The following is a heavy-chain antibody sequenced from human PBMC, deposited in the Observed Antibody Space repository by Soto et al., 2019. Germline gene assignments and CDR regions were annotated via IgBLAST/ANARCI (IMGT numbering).Heavy chain of an antibody. CDR2: INPNSGGT. J-gene: IGHJ6*02. V-gene: IGHV1-2*02. D-gene: IGHD3-3*01. CDR1: GYTFTGYY. CDR3: ARDLARFLEWLSPYYYGMDV. Sequence: GASVKVSCKASGYTFTGYYMHWVRQAPGQGLEWMGWINPNSGGTNYAQKFQGRVTMTRDTSISTAYMELSRLRSDDTAVYYCARDLARFLEWLSPYYYGMDVWGQGTTVTVSS.